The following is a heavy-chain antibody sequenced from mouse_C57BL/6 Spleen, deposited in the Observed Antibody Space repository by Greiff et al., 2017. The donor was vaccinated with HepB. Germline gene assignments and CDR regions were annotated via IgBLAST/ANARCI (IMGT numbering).Heavy chain of an antibody. CDR3: ATYDYDAWFAY. J-gene: IGHJ3*01. V-gene: IGHV1-63*01. CDR1: GYTFTNYW. Sequence: VQLQQSGAELVRPGTSVKMSCKASGYTFTNYWIGWAKQRPGHGLEWIGDIYPGGGYTNYNEKFKGKATLTADKSSSTAYMQFSSLTSEDSAIYYCATYDYDAWFAYWGQGTLVTVSA. CDR2: IYPGGGYT. D-gene: IGHD2-4*01.